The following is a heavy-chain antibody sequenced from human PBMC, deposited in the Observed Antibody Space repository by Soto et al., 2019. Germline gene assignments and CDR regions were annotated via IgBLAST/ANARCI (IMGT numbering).Heavy chain of an antibody. Sequence: PGGSLRLSCAASGFTFSSYGMHWARQAPGKGLEWVAVIWYDGSNKYYADSVKGRFTISRDNSKNTLYLQMNSLRAEDTAVYYCARERAYSSGWYGRYYYGVDVWGQGTTVTVSS. CDR3: ARERAYSSGWYGRYYYGVDV. CDR1: GFTFSSYG. V-gene: IGHV3-33*01. J-gene: IGHJ6*02. D-gene: IGHD6-19*01. CDR2: IWYDGSNK.